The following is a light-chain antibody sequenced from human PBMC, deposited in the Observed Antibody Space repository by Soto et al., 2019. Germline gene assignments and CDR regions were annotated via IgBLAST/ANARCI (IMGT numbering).Light chain of an antibody. CDR2: DAS. J-gene: IGKJ4*01. Sequence: EIVMTQSPATLSVSPGERATLSCRARQSVSSYLAWYQQKPGQSPRLLIYDASTRATGIPARFSGSGSGTEFTFTISSLQSEDLAVYYCQQYNQWPLTFGVGTKVEIK. CDR1: QSVSSY. CDR3: QQYNQWPLT. V-gene: IGKV3-15*01.